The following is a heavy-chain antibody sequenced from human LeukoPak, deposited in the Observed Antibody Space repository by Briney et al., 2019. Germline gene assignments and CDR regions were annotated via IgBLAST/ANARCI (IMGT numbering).Heavy chain of an antibody. CDR2: ISSSSSYI. D-gene: IGHD1-26*01. CDR1: GFTFSSYS. J-gene: IGHJ5*02. V-gene: IGHV3-21*01. CDR3: ARWDSTLNWFDP. Sequence: GGSLRLSCAASGFTFSSYSMNWVRQAPGKGLEWVSSISSSSSYIYYADSVKGRFTISRDNAKNSLYLQMNSLRAEDTAVYYCARWDSTLNWFDPWGQGTLVTASS.